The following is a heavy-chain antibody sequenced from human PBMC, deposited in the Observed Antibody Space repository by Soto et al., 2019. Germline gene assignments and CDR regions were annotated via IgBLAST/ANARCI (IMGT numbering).Heavy chain of an antibody. D-gene: IGHD2-21*01. J-gene: IGHJ5*02. V-gene: IGHV3-11*06. CDR3: ARGGGGGLFDP. CDR1: GFSFSDSY. Sequence: QVQLVESGGDLVKPGGSLRLSCATSGFSFSDSYMSWIRQAPGKGLEWISYISPRSTFRDYAESVKGRFTISRDSVKNSLYLQMNNLTAGYTGVYYCARGGGGGLFDPWGQGSLVTVSS. CDR2: ISPRSTFR.